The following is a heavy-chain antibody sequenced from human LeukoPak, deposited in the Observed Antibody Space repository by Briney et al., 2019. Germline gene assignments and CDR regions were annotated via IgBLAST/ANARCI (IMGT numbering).Heavy chain of an antibody. CDR2: TRNKANSYTT. Sequence: GGSLRLSCAASGFTFSDHYMDWVRQAPGKGLEWVGRTRNKANSYTTEYAASVKGRFTISRDDSKNSLYLQMNSLRAEDTAVYYCAREGIAVAGMGYWGQGTLVTVSS. D-gene: IGHD6-19*01. V-gene: IGHV3-72*01. CDR1: GFTFSDHY. J-gene: IGHJ4*02. CDR3: AREGIAVAGMGY.